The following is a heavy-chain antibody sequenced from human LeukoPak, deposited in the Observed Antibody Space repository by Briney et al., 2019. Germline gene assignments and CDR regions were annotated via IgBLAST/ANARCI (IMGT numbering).Heavy chain of an antibody. CDR2: INPSGGST. V-gene: IGHV1-46*01. D-gene: IGHD6-13*01. CDR1: GYTFTSYY. J-gene: IGHJ4*02. Sequence: ASVKVSCKASGYTFTSYYMHWVRQAPGQGLEWMGIINPSGGSTSYAQKFQGRVTMTRDMSTSTVYMELSSLRSEDTAVYYCARQRLGSSSWPLLDYWGQGTLVTVSS. CDR3: ARQRLGSSSWPLLDY.